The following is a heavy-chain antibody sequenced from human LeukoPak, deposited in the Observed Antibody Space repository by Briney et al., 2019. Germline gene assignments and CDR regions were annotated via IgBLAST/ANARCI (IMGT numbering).Heavy chain of an antibody. CDR2: IYTSGST. J-gene: IGHJ6*03. D-gene: IGHD2-2*01. Sequence: SETLSLTCTVSGGSISSYYWGWIRQPAGKGLEWIGRIYTSGSTNYNPFLKSRVTMSVDTSKNQFSLKLSSVTAADTAVYYCARDKGSCSSTSCSPNYYMDVWGKGTTVTVSS. CDR1: GGSISSYY. CDR3: ARDKGSCSSTSCSPNYYMDV. V-gene: IGHV4-4*07.